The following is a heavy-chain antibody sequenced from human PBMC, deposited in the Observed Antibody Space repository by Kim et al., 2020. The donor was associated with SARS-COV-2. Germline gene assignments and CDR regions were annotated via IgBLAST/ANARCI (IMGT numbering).Heavy chain of an antibody. Sequence: PPLKGRGTISVDTSKNRFSLKLSAVAAADTAVYYCARFTYGGNSGGWFDPWGQGTLVTVSS. J-gene: IGHJ5*02. V-gene: IGHV4-39*07. D-gene: IGHD4-17*01. CDR3: ARFTYGGNSGGWFDP.